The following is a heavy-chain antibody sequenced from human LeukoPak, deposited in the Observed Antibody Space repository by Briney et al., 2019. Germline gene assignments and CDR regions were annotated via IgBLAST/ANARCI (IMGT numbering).Heavy chain of an antibody. D-gene: IGHD3-10*02. Sequence: GGSLRLSCAASGFTFSSYEMNWVRQAPGKGQEWVSYISSSGSTIYYADSVKGRFTISRDNAKNSLYLQMNSLRAEDTAVYYCAELGITMIGSVWGKGTTVTISS. J-gene: IGHJ6*04. CDR1: GFTFSSYE. CDR2: ISSSGSTI. CDR3: AELGITMIGSV. V-gene: IGHV3-48*03.